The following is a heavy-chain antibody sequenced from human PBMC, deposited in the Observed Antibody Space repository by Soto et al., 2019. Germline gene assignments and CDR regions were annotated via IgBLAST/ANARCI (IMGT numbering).Heavy chain of an antibody. D-gene: IGHD6-19*01. V-gene: IGHV4-4*02. J-gene: IGHJ4*02. CDR3: ARHIAVGGTRGFDY. Sequence: QVELQESGPGLVKTSGALSLTCAVSGGSISSGHWWSWVRQPPGEGLEWIGEIFQSGTTNYNPSVESRVIISMDKSKNPFSLEVISVTAADTAVYFCARHIAVGGTRGFDYWGQGTLVTVSS. CDR2: IFQSGTT. CDR1: GGSISSGHW.